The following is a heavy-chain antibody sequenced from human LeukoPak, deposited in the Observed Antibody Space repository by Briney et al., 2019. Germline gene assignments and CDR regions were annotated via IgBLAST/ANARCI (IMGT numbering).Heavy chain of an antibody. CDR3: ARKSYGSGLFDY. CDR2: IYYSGST. Sequence: PSETLSLTCTVSGGSISSYYWSWIRQPPGKGLEWIGYIYYSGSTNYNPSLKSRVTISVDTSKNQFSLKLSSVTAADTAVYYCARKSYGSGLFDYWGQGTLVTVSS. V-gene: IGHV4-59*12. D-gene: IGHD3-10*01. CDR1: GGSISSYY. J-gene: IGHJ4*02.